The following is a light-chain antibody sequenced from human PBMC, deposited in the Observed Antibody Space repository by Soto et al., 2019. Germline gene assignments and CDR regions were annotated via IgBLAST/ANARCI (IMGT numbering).Light chain of an antibody. CDR2: KAT. J-gene: IGKJ2*01. CDR3: QQYNDYQYT. CDR1: QSITTW. V-gene: IGKV1-5*03. Sequence: DIEMTQSPSTLSASVGDRVTITCRVSQSITTWLAWYQQKPGKAPKLLIYKATNVQTGVPSRFSGSGSGTDFSLTISSLQPADFAIYYCQQYNDYQYTFGQGTKLEIK.